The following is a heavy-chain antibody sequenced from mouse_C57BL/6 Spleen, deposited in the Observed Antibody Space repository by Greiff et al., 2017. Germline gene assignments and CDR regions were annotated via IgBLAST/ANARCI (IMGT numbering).Heavy chain of an antibody. J-gene: IGHJ2*01. V-gene: IGHV1-55*01. Sequence: VQLQQPGAELVKPGASVKMSCKASGYTFTSYWITWVKQRPGQGLEWIGDIYPGSGSTNYNEKFKSKATLTVDTSSSTAYMQLSSLTSEDSAVYYCARGGHYYGSYYFDYWGQGTTLTVSS. CDR3: ARGGHYYGSYYFDY. CDR1: GYTFTSYW. CDR2: IYPGSGST. D-gene: IGHD1-1*01.